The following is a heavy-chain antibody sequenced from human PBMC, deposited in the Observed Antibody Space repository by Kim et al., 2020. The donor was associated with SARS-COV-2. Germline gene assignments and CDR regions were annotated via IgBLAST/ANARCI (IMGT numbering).Heavy chain of an antibody. CDR3: ARGPIQLWPYYYYYGMDV. D-gene: IGHD5-18*01. J-gene: IGHJ6*02. CDR2: INHSGST. Sequence: SETLSLTCAVYGGSFSGYYWSWIRQPPGKGLEWIGEINHSGSTNYNPSLKSRVTISVDTSKNQFSLKLSSVTAADTAVYYCARGPIQLWPYYYYYGMDVWGQGTTVTVSS. V-gene: IGHV4-34*01. CDR1: GGSFSGYY.